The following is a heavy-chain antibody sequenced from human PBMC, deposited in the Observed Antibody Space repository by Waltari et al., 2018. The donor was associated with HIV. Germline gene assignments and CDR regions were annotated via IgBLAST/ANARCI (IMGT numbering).Heavy chain of an antibody. J-gene: IGHJ3*02. V-gene: IGHV3-30*18. D-gene: IGHD3-3*01. CDR3: AKDQGLISLDFWSGDAFDI. CDR1: GFTFSSYG. CDR2: ISHDGSNK. Sequence: QVQLVESGGGVVQPGRSLRLSCAASGFTFSSYGMHWVRQAPGKGLEWVAVISHDGSNKYYADSVKGRFTISRDNSKNTLYLQMNSLRAEDTAVYYCAKDQGLISLDFWSGDAFDIWGQGTMVTVSS.